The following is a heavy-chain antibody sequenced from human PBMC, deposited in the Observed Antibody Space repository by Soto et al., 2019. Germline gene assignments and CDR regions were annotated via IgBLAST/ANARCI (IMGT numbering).Heavy chain of an antibody. CDR1: GFTFSSYD. CDR2: IVVYDNT. D-gene: IGHD5-12*01. Sequence: GGSLRLSCAASGFTFSSYDMNCVRQAPWKGLECFSAIVVYDNTYYEDSVKCRFTISRDDSMNTVHLQLNSLRVDDTAVYYCAKESTVASPGDYFDSWGQGSMLTVSS. J-gene: IGHJ4*02. CDR3: AKESTVASPGDYFDS. V-gene: IGHV3-23*01.